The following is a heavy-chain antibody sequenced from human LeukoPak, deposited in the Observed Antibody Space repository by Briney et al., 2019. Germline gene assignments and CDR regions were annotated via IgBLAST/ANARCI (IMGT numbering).Heavy chain of an antibody. CDR3: ARACGGSCYGNWFDP. V-gene: IGHV1-46*01. CDR1: GYTFTSYY. D-gene: IGHD2-15*01. CDR2: INPSGGST. J-gene: IGHJ5*02. Sequence: ASVKVSCKASGYTFTSYYMHWVRQAPGQGLEWMGIINPSGGSTSYAQKFQGRVTMTRDMSTSTVYMELSSLRSEDTAVYYCARACGGSCYGNWFDPWGQGTLVTVSS.